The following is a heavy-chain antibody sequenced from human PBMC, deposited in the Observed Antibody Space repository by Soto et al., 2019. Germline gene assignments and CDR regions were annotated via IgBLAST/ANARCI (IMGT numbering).Heavy chain of an antibody. Sequence: GGSLRLSCAASGFTFSSYGMHWVRQAPGKGLEWVAVISYDGSNKYYADSVKGRFTISRDTSKNTLYLQMNSLRAEDTAVYYCAKGVEAYCSGNSCYSFDYWGQGTLVTVSS. CDR1: GFTFSSYG. J-gene: IGHJ4*02. D-gene: IGHD2-15*01. V-gene: IGHV3-30*18. CDR3: AKGVEAYCSGNSCYSFDY. CDR2: ISYDGSNK.